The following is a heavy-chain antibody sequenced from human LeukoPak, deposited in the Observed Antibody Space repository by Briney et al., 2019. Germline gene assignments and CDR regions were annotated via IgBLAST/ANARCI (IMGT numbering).Heavy chain of an antibody. D-gene: IGHD1-1*01. CDR3: AREETWKYYYYMDV. J-gene: IGHJ6*03. V-gene: IGHV3-7*01. CDR1: GFTFSTYW. Sequence: QPGGSLRPSCAASGFTFSTYWMSWVRQAPGKGLEWVANIKQDGSEEYYVDSVRGRFTISRDNAKNSLYLQMNSLRVEDTAVYYCAREETWKYYYYMDVWGKGTTVTVSS. CDR2: IKQDGSEE.